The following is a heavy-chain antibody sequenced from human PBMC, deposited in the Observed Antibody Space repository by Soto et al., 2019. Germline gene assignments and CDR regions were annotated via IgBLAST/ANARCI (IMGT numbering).Heavy chain of an antibody. CDR2: ISHSEGS. J-gene: IGHJ6*02. V-gene: IGHV4-4*02. Sequence: QVQLQESGPGLVKPSGTLSLTCAVSGGSISSTKWWTWVRQPPGKGLEWIAEISHSEGSNYNPSLKSRFAMSLDNSKNQFSLRLSSVTAADTAVYYCATQAISYTWDVWGQGTTVTVS. CDR3: ATQAISYTWDV. D-gene: IGHD4-4*01. CDR1: GGSISSTKW.